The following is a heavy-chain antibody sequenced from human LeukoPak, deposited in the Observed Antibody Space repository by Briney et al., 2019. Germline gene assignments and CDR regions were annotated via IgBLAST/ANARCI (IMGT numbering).Heavy chain of an antibody. CDR2: INPNSGGT. Sequence: GASVKVSCKASGYTFTGYYMHWVRQAPGQGLEWMGWINPNSGGTNYAQKFQGRVTLTRDTSISTAYMELSRLTSDDTAVYYCARDPSGDSSGYPFDYWGQGTLVTVSS. J-gene: IGHJ4*02. CDR3: ARDPSGDSSGYPFDY. D-gene: IGHD3-22*01. CDR1: GYTFTGYY. V-gene: IGHV1-2*02.